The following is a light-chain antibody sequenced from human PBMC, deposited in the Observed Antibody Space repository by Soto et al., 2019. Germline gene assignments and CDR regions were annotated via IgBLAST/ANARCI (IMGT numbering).Light chain of an antibody. CDR2: EVS. V-gene: IGLV2-14*01. CDR3: SSYTTSSTLV. CDR1: SSDVGDYNY. J-gene: IGLJ1*01. Sequence: QAVVTQPASVSGSPGQSITISCTGTSSDVGDYNYVSWYQHHPGKAPKLMIYEVSNRPSGVSNRFSGSKSANTASLTISGLQAEDDADYYCSSYTTSSTLVFGTGTKLTVL.